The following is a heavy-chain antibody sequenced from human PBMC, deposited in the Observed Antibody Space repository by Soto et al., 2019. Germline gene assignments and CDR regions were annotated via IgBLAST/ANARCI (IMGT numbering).Heavy chain of an antibody. CDR3: ARDGAVAGNISFDY. CDR2: INAGNRNT. CDR1: GYTFRNYA. Sequence: ASVKVSCKASGYTFRNYAIHWVRQAPGQRPEWMGWINAGNRNTKYSQKFQDRVTITSDTSASTAYVELSSLRSEDTAVYYCARDGAVAGNISFDYWGQGTLVTVSS. D-gene: IGHD6-19*01. V-gene: IGHV1-3*01. J-gene: IGHJ4*02.